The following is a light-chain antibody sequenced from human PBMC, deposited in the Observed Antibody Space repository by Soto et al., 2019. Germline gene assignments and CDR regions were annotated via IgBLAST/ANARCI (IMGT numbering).Light chain of an antibody. J-gene: IGKJ4*01. V-gene: IGKV3-11*01. CDR3: QQRSDWPST. CDR1: QSVNRY. Sequence: EIVLTQSPATLSLSPGERATLSCRASQSVNRYFAWYQQKPGQPPRLLIYDASTRAPCIPARFSGSGSGTDFTLTISSLEPEDFAVYYCQQRSDWPSTCGGGTKVEIK. CDR2: DAS.